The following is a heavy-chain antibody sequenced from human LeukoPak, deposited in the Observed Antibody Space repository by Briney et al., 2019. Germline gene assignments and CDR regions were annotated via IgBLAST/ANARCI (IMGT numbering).Heavy chain of an antibody. J-gene: IGHJ4*02. CDR1: GHTFTSYY. CDR2: INPNSGGT. V-gene: IGHV1-2*02. CDR3: ASQRQQLLEGYY. D-gene: IGHD6-13*01. Sequence: ASVKVSCKASGHTFTSYYMHWVRQAPGQGLEWMGWINPNSGGTNYAQKFQGRVIMTRDTSISTAYMELSRLRSDDTAVYYCASQRQQLLEGYYWGQGTLVTVSS.